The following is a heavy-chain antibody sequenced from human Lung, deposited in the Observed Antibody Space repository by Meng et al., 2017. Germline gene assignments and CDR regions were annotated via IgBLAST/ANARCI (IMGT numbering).Heavy chain of an antibody. CDR3: ARDEDISAAGKLFGDY. J-gene: IGHJ4*02. CDR2: INPKSGDT. V-gene: IGHV1-2*06. CDR1: GYNFPDYY. Sequence: QVQLVQVVDEGKQPGASGKFSCHPSGYNFPDYYIHWVRRAPGQGLEWMGRINPKSGDTHYAQKFQARVTMTGDTSISTAYMELSGLRSDDTAMYYCARDEDISAAGKLFGDYWGQGTLVTVSS. D-gene: IGHD6-25*01.